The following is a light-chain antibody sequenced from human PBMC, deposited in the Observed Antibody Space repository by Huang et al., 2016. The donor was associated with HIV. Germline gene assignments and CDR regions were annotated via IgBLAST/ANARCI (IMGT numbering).Light chain of an antibody. CDR1: QGIISY. CDR2: AAS. Sequence: AIRMTQSPSSFSASTGDRVTITCRASQGIISYLAWFQQKSGKAPKLLIYAASTLQSGVPSRFSGSGSWTEFTLTISRLQSEDFATYYCQQYYTYPITFGQGTRLEIK. J-gene: IGKJ5*01. CDR3: QQYYTYPIT. V-gene: IGKV1-8*01.